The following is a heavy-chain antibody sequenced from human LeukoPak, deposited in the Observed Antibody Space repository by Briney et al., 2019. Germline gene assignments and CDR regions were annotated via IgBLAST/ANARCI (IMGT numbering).Heavy chain of an antibody. CDR2: VNPNSGNT. CDR1: GYTFTNYD. J-gene: IGHJ5*02. V-gene: IGHV1-8*01. CDR3: VRGQSGFKFDP. D-gene: IGHD5-12*01. Sequence: ASVKVSCKASGYTFTNYDINWVRQAAGQGLQWMGWVNPNSGNTGYPQRFQGRVTMTRDTSINTAYMELSSLRSEDTAVYYCVRGQSGFKFDPWGQGTLVTVSS.